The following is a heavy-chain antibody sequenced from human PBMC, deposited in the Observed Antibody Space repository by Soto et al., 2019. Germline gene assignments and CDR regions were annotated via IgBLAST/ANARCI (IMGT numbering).Heavy chain of an antibody. CDR2: IKTDGSST. CDR1: GFSFSSYW. V-gene: IGHV3-74*01. Sequence: EVQLVESGGGLVQPGGSLRLSCAASGFSFSSYWIHWVRQAPGKGLVWVSRIKTDGSSTDYADSVKGRFTISRDNAKNTLYLQMNSLSAEDTAVYYSAKREGNTYGLFHWGQGTLVTVSS. J-gene: IGHJ4*02. D-gene: IGHD5-18*01. CDR3: AKREGNTYGLFH.